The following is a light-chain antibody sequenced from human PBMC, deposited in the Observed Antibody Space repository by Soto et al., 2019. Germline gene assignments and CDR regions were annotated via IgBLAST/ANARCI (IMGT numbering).Light chain of an antibody. CDR3: QHYNSLPIP. V-gene: IGKV1-39*01. Sequence: IQMTQSPAAVSAYIGDTVTITCRASQDINVYLNWYQQKPGEVPKLLIYSASTLHSGVPSRFTGSGSETDFTLTIRSLQPEDIGTYYCQHYNSLPIPFGQGTLLEI. CDR2: SAS. CDR1: QDINVY. J-gene: IGKJ5*01.